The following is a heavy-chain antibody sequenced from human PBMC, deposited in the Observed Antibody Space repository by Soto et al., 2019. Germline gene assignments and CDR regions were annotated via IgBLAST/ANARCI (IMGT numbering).Heavy chain of an antibody. D-gene: IGHD4-17*01. CDR3: ARSPEATVTAFDF. V-gene: IGHV4-31*03. CDR2: IYYSGST. J-gene: IGHJ4*02. CDR1: GGSISSGRYY. Sequence: SETLSLTCPVSGGSISSGRYYWTWIRQHPGKGLEWIGYIYYSGSTYYNPSLKSRVTISVDTSKNQFSLKLSSVTAADTAVYYCARSPEATVTAFDFWGLGTLVTVSS.